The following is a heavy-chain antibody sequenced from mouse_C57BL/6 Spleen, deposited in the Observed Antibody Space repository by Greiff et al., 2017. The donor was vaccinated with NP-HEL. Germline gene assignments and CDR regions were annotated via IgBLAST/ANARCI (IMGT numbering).Heavy chain of an antibody. Sequence: QVQLQQSGAELVKPGASVKLSCKASGYTFTSYWMHWVKQRPGQGLEWIGMIHPNSGSTNYNEKFKSKATLTVDKSSSTAYMQLSSLTSEDSAVYYCARPNFGNWGDFDYWGQGTTLTVSS. CDR3: ARPNFGNWGDFDY. V-gene: IGHV1-64*01. D-gene: IGHD2-1*01. J-gene: IGHJ2*01. CDR2: IHPNSGST. CDR1: GYTFTSYW.